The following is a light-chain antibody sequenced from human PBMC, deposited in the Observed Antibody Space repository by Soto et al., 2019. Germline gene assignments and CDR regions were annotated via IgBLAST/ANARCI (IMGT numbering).Light chain of an antibody. V-gene: IGKV3-15*01. J-gene: IGKJ1*01. CDR2: AAS. Sequence: EIAMTQSPATLSVSPGERATLSCRASQSVTSNLAWYQQKPGQAPRLLIYAASTRATGIPARFTGSGSGTEFTLTISSLQSEDLALYYCQQYNNWPRTFGQGTKVEIK. CDR1: QSVTSN. CDR3: QQYNNWPRT.